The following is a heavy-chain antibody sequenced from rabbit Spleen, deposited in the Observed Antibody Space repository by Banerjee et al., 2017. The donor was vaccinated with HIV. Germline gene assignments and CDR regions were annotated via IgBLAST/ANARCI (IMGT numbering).Heavy chain of an antibody. D-gene: IGHD2-1*01. CDR1: GFSFSNNYW. CDR2: IYAGSSGST. CDR3: ARGSAAMTMVITGYYLNL. Sequence: QSLEESGGDLVKPGASLTLTCTASGFSFSNNYWIGWVRQAPGKGLEWIACIYAGSSGSTYYASWAKGRFTISKTSSTTVTLQMTSLTAADTATYFCARGSAAMTMVITGYYLNLWGQGTLVTVS. J-gene: IGHJ4*01. V-gene: IGHV1S40*01.